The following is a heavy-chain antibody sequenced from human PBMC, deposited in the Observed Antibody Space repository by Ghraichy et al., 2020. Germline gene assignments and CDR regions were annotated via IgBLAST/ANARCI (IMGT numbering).Heavy chain of an antibody. CDR1: GGTFSSYA. V-gene: IGHV1-69*13. CDR3: ASPITIFGVVISYGMDV. CDR2: IIPIFGTA. Sequence: SVKVSCKASGGTFSSYAISWVRQAPGQGLEWMGGIIPIFGTANYAQKFQGRVTITADESTSTAYMELSSLRSEDTAVYYCASPITIFGVVISYGMDVWGQGTTVTVSS. D-gene: IGHD3-3*01. J-gene: IGHJ6*02.